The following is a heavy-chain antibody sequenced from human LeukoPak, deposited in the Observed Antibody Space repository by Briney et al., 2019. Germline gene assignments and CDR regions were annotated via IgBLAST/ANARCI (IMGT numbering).Heavy chain of an antibody. CDR2: IIPIFGTA. D-gene: IGHD2-15*01. V-gene: IGHV1-69*13. Sequence: SVKVSCKASGGTFSSYAISWVRQAPGQGLERMGGIIPIFGTANYAQKFQGRVTITADESTSTAYMELSSLRSEDTAVYYCARREIDDWVVVVAATGYYYYGMDVWGQGTTVTVSS. CDR3: ARREIDDWVVVVAATGYYYYGMDV. J-gene: IGHJ6*02. CDR1: GGTFSSYA.